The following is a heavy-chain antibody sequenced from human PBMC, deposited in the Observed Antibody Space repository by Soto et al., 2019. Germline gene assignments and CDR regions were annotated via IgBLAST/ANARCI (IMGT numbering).Heavy chain of an antibody. CDR2: IASDGRDK. CDR3: ALTRRSSLLEVAGPGFEY. V-gene: IGHV3-30*03. J-gene: IGHJ4*02. D-gene: IGHD6-19*01. CDR1: GLTFSNYG. Sequence: PGGSLRLSCAASGLTFSNYGMHWVRQAPGKGLEWVAVIASDGRDKKYADSVRGRFTISRDNSKNTLFLQMDSLRVDDTGVYYCALTRRSSLLEVAGPGFEYWGQGTLVTVSS.